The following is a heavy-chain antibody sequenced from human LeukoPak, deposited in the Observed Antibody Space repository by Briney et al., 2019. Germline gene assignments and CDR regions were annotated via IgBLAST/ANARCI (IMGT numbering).Heavy chain of an antibody. CDR3: TRHSSSSFSFDY. Sequence: PSETLSLTCTVSGGSISSSGYYWGWIRQPPGKGLEWIGSISYSGSTYYNPSLKSRVTISVDTSKNQFSLKMSSVTAADTAVYYCTRHSSSSFSFDYWGQGTLVTVSS. D-gene: IGHD6-13*01. V-gene: IGHV4-39*01. CDR2: ISYSGST. J-gene: IGHJ4*02. CDR1: GGSISSSGYY.